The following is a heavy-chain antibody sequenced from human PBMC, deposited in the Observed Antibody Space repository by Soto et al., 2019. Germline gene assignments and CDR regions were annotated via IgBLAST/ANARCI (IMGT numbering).Heavy chain of an antibody. CDR3: AHRAGINCNWNGGFFDY. CDR2: IYWDDDK. CDR1: GFSLSARPVG. Sequence: QITLKESGPTRVKPTQTLMLTCTFSGFSLSARPVGVAWIRQPPGKALERLAIIYWDDDKRYSPSLMSRLTSTKDYSKNQVVLTMTNMDTVDTAIYYCAHRAGINCNWNGGFFDYWGQGALVTVSS. J-gene: IGHJ4*02. V-gene: IGHV2-5*02. D-gene: IGHD1-1*01.